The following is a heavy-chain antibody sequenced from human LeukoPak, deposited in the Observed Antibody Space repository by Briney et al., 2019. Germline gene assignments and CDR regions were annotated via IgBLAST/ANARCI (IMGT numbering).Heavy chain of an antibody. V-gene: IGHV3-33*03. CDR1: GFTFSSYG. Sequence: PGGSLRLSCAASGFTFSSYGMHWVRQAPGKGLEWVAVIWYDGSNKYYSDSVKGRFTISRDNAKNSLYLQMHSLRAEDTAVYYCAKGEIAAQLMPEYYFDYWGQGTLVTASS. CDR3: AKGEIAAQLMPEYYFDY. CDR2: IWYDGSNK. J-gene: IGHJ4*02. D-gene: IGHD6-13*01.